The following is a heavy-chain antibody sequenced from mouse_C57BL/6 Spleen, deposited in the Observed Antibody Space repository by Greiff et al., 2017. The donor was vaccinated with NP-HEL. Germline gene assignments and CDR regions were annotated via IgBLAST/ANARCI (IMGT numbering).Heavy chain of an antibody. CDR1: GFTFSDYG. J-gene: IGHJ4*01. Sequence: EVHLVESGGGLVKPGGSLKLSCAASGFTFSDYGMHWVRQAPEKGLEWVAYISSGSSTIYYADTVKGRFTISRDNAKNTLFLQMTSLRSEDTAMYYCARANWASYYAMDYWGQGTSVTVSS. CDR2: ISSGSSTI. D-gene: IGHD4-1*01. V-gene: IGHV5-17*01. CDR3: ARANWASYYAMDY.